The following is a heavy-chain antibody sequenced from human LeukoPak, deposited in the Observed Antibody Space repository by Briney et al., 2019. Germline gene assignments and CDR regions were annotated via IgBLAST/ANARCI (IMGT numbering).Heavy chain of an antibody. Sequence: GGSLRLSCAASGFTFSSYSMNWVRRAPGKGLEWVSSISSSSSYIYYADSVKGRFTISRDNAKNSLYLQMNSLRAEDTAVYYCARDNSRAFDYWGQGTLVTVSS. CDR2: ISSSSSYI. V-gene: IGHV3-21*01. J-gene: IGHJ4*02. CDR3: ARDNSRAFDY. CDR1: GFTFSSYS. D-gene: IGHD4-23*01.